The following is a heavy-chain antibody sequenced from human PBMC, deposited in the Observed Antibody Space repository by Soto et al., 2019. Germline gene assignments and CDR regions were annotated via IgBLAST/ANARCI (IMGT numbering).Heavy chain of an antibody. CDR3: ATYRNYLDY. J-gene: IGHJ4*02. D-gene: IGHD3-16*02. V-gene: IGHV1-2*02. CDR1: GYTFTDYY. CDR2: INPSNGDT. Sequence: GASVKVSCKASGYTFTDYYIQWVRQAPGQGPEWMGWINPSNGDTNYAQQFQGKVTMTRDTSINTAYMEVIRLTSDDTAVYYCATYRNYLDYWGQGTLVTVSS.